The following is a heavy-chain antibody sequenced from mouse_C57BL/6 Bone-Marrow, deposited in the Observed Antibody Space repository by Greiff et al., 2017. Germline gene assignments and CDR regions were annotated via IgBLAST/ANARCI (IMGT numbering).Heavy chain of an antibody. Sequence: EVKLQESGPGLVKPSQSLSLTCSVTGYSITSGYYWNWIRQFPGNKLEWMGYISYDGSNNYNPSLKNRISITRDTSKNQFFLKLNSVTTEDTATYYCARSIYYYGSYYFDYWGQGTTLTVSS. CDR1: GYSITSGYY. J-gene: IGHJ2*01. V-gene: IGHV3-6*01. CDR3: ARSIYYYGSYYFDY. D-gene: IGHD1-1*01. CDR2: ISYDGSN.